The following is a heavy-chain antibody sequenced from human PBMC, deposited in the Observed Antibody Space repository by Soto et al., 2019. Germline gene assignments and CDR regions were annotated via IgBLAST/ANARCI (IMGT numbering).Heavy chain of an antibody. J-gene: IGHJ6*02. Sequence: ASVKVSCKVSGYTLTELSMHWVRQAPGKGLEWMGGFDPEDGETIYAQKFQGRVTMTEDTSTDTAYMELSSLRSEDTTVYYCATARGSGSYYYYGMDVWGQGTTVTVSS. CDR2: FDPEDGET. D-gene: IGHD3-10*01. CDR1: GYTLTELS. V-gene: IGHV1-24*01. CDR3: ATARGSGSYYYYGMDV.